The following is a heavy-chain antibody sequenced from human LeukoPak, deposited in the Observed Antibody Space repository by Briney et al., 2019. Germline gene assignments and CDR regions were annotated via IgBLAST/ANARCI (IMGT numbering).Heavy chain of an antibody. CDR2: ISYDGSNK. Sequence: GGSLRLSCAASGFTFGSYGMHWVRQAPGKGLEWVAVISYDGSNKYYADSVKGRFTISRDNSKNTLYLQMNSLRAEDTAVYYCARDNTAGYYYGSAFDYWGQGTLVTVSS. V-gene: IGHV3-30*03. CDR3: ARDNTAGYYYGSAFDY. D-gene: IGHD3-10*01. CDR1: GFTFGSYG. J-gene: IGHJ4*02.